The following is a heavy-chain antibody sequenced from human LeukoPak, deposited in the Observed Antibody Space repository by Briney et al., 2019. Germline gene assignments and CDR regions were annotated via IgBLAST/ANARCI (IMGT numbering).Heavy chain of an antibody. V-gene: IGHV3-23*01. J-gene: IGHJ4*02. Sequence: GGSLRLSCAASGFTFSSYAMSWVRQAPGKGLEWVSAISGSGGSTYYADSVKGRFTISRDNSKNTLYLQMNSLRAEDTAVYYCAKDFWKRRGGSSNIFDYWGQGTLVTVSS. D-gene: IGHD3-3*01. CDR2: ISGSGGST. CDR1: GFTFSSYA. CDR3: AKDFWKRRGGSSNIFDY.